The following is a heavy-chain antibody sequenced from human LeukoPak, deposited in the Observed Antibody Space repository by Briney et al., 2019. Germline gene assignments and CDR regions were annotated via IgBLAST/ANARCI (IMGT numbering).Heavy chain of an antibody. CDR2: INPTSGDT. J-gene: IGHJ4*02. Sequence: GASVKVPCKASGDTSTGHYIHWMRQAPGQGLELMGWINPTSGDTNYARKFHGKVTLTRDTSVGTAYMELSRLISEDTAIYYCAISIQAPSIPAFDFWGQGVQVSVS. CDR3: AISIQAPSIPAFDF. CDR1: GDTSTGHY. V-gene: IGHV1-2*02. D-gene: IGHD5-24*01.